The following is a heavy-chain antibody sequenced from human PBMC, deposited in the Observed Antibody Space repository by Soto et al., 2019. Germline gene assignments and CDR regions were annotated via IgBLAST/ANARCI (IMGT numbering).Heavy chain of an antibody. D-gene: IGHD3-3*01. Sequence: ASVKVSCKASGYTFTSYYMHWVRQAPGQRLKWMGWINAGNGNTKYSQKFQGRVTITRDTSASTAYMELSSLRSEDTAVYYCARDLGDSPPSFDYWGQGTLVTVSS. V-gene: IGHV1-3*01. CDR2: INAGNGNT. CDR3: ARDLGDSPPSFDY. CDR1: GYTFTSYY. J-gene: IGHJ4*02.